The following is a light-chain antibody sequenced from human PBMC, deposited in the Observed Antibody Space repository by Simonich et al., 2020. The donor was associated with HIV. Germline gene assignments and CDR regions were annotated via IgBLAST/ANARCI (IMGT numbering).Light chain of an antibody. CDR3: QQRSNWPPTLT. CDR1: QRVSSY. CDR2: DAS. V-gene: IGKV3-11*01. Sequence: EIVLTQSPATLSLSPGERATLSCRASQRVSSYLAWYHQKPGQAPRLLIYDASNRATGIPARFSGSGSGTDFTLTISSREPEDFAVYYCQQRSNWPPTLTFGGGTKVEIK. J-gene: IGKJ4*01.